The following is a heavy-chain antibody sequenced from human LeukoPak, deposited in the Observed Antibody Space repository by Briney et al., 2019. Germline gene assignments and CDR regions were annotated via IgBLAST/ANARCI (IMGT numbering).Heavy chain of an antibody. CDR2: ISSSSSYI. V-gene: IGHV3-21*03. D-gene: IGHD3-3*01. J-gene: IGHJ4*02. CDR1: GFTFSSYS. Sequence: GGSLRLSCAASGFTFSSYSMNWVRQAPGKGLEWVSSISSSSSYIYYADSVKGRFTISRDNAKNSLYLQMNSLKTEDTAVYYCTTDRPLDYTTIFGVVTTFDYWGQGTLVTVSS. CDR3: TTDRPLDYTTIFGVVTTFDY.